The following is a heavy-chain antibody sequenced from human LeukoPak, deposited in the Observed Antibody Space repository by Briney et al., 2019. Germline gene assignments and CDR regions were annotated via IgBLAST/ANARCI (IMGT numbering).Heavy chain of an antibody. CDR3: ARELPAPEDHHYMDV. D-gene: IGHD2-2*01. J-gene: IGHJ6*03. CDR2: ISTYNGNT. CDR1: GYTFTSHG. V-gene: IGHV1-18*01. Sequence: ASVKVSCKASGYTFTSHGISWVRQAPGQGLEWMGWISTYNGNTNYAQKLQGRVSMTTDTSTSTAYMDLRSLRSDDTAVYYCARELPAPEDHHYMDVWGKGTTVTVSS.